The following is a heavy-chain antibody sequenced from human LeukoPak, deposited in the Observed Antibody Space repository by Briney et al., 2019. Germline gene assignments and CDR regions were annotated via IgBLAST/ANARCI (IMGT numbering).Heavy chain of an antibody. CDR3: ARERFLGELNWFDP. D-gene: IGHD3-3*01. CDR1: GGSISSYY. J-gene: IGHJ5*02. CDR2: IYTSGST. V-gene: IGHV4-4*07. Sequence: SETLSLTCTVSGGSISSYYWSWIRQPAGKGLERIGRIYTSGSTNYNPSLKSRVTMSVDTSKNQFSLKLSSVTAADTAVYYCARERFLGELNWFDPWGQGTLVSVSS.